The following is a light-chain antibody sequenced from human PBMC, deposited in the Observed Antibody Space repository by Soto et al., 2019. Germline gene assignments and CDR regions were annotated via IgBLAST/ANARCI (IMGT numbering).Light chain of an antibody. Sequence: QSALTQPAPVSASPGQSITISCSGTSSDVGTYALVSWYQQHPGKAPKLMSYEGSQRPSGVSNRFSGSKSANTASLTISGLQAEDEADYYCCSYAGSSTYVFGTGTQLTVL. CDR2: EGS. CDR1: SSDVGTYAL. V-gene: IGLV2-23*01. CDR3: CSYAGSSTYV. J-gene: IGLJ1*01.